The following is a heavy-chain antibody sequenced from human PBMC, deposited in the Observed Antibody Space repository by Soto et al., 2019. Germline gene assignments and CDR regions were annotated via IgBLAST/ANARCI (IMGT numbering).Heavy chain of an antibody. V-gene: IGHV3-30-3*01. CDR2: ISYDGSIE. J-gene: IGHJ4*02. D-gene: IGHD3-10*01. Sequence: QVQLVESGGGVVQPGRSLKLSCAASGFTFTSFSMQWVRQAPGKGLEWVAVISYDGSIEYYADSVKGRFTISRDNSKNTLYLQMYSLRTEYTAVYFCAREWSTSGDLDYWGQGTLVTVSS. CDR1: GFTFTSFS. CDR3: AREWSTSGDLDY.